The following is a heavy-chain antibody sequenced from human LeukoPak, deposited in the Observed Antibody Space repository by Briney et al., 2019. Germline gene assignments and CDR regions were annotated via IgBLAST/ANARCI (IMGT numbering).Heavy chain of an antibody. V-gene: IGHV1-8*02. CDR2: MNPNSGNT. Sequence: ASVKVSCKASGYTFTGYYMHWVRQATGQGLEWMGWMNPNSGNTGYAQKFQGRVTMTRNTSISTAYMELSSLRSEDTAVYYCARLNYYDSSGYASDFDYWGQGTLVTVSS. D-gene: IGHD3-22*01. J-gene: IGHJ4*02. CDR1: GYTFTGYY. CDR3: ARLNYYDSSGYASDFDY.